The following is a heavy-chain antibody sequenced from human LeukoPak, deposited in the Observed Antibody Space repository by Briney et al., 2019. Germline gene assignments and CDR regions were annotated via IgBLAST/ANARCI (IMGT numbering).Heavy chain of an antibody. CDR1: GGSISGYY. Sequence: SETLSLTCTVSGGSISGYYWTWIRQPAGKGLGWIGRIYASGSASYNPSLESRVTMSADTSKNEISLKLTSVTAADTAVYYCSREPEPWGQGTLVTVSS. CDR3: SREPEP. V-gene: IGHV4-4*07. J-gene: IGHJ5*02. CDR2: IYASGSA.